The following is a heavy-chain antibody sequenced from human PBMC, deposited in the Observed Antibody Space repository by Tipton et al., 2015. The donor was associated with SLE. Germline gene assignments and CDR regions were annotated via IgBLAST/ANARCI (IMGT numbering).Heavy chain of an antibody. D-gene: IGHD5-18*01. J-gene: IGHJ4*02. CDR1: GYTFTTYG. CDR3: ARVRVDTAMGVFDF. CDR2: ISTYNGNT. Sequence: QVQLVQSGVGVKEPGASVRVSCKASGYTFTTYGISWVRQAPGQGLEWMGWISTYNGNTNYAQKLQGRVTMTSDTSTSTAYMELRGLRSDDTAIYYCARVRVDTAMGVFDFWGQGTLVTVSS. V-gene: IGHV1-18*01.